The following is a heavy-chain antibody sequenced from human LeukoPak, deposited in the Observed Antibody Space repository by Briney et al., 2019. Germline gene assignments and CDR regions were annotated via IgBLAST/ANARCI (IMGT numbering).Heavy chain of an antibody. CDR2: INHSGST. J-gene: IGHJ4*02. Sequence: SETLSLTCAVYGGSFSGYYWSWLRQPPGKGLEWLGEINHSGSTNYNPSLKSRVTISVDTSKNQFSLKLSSVTAADTAVYYCASGVTIFGALEYYFDYWGQGTLVTVSS. D-gene: IGHD3-3*01. CDR3: ASGVTIFGALEYYFDY. V-gene: IGHV4-34*01. CDR1: GGSFSGYY.